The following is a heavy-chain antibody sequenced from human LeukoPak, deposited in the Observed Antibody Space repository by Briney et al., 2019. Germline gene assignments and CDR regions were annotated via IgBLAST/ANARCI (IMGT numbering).Heavy chain of an antibody. CDR1: GFTFSSYG. CDR3: AKDQGIAAAVRFDY. J-gene: IGHJ4*02. Sequence: PGRSLRLSCAASGFTFSSYGMHWVRQAPGKGLEWVAVISYDGSNKYYADSVKGRCTISRDNSKNTLYLQMNSLRAEDTAVYYCAKDQGIAAAVRFDYWGQGTLVTVSS. CDR2: ISYDGSNK. V-gene: IGHV3-30*18. D-gene: IGHD6-13*01.